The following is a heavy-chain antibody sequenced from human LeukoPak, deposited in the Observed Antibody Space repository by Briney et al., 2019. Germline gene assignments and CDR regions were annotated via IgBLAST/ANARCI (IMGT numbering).Heavy chain of an antibody. Sequence: SETLSHPCAVPGGTFTRACYSWLFIQQPHGSFLTSLTYIYHSVTTSSNPSLKSRVTISVDRSKNQFSLKLSSVPAADTAVYYCARGTAAAGFDWFDPWGQGTLVTVSS. CDR1: GGTFTRACYS. V-gene: IGHV4-30-2*01. CDR3: ARGTAAAGFDWFDP. D-gene: IGHD6-13*01. CDR2: IYHSVTT. J-gene: IGHJ5*02.